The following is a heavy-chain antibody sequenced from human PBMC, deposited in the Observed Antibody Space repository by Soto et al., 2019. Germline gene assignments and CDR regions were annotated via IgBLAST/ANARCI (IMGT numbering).Heavy chain of an antibody. CDR1: GGTFSNYP. V-gene: IGHV1-69*12. J-gene: IGHJ2*01. D-gene: IGHD5-12*01. Sequence: QVQLVQSGAEVKKPGSSVKVSCKASGGTFSNYPISWVRQAPGPGLEWMGGIIPIFGTVNYAQKFQGRGTITADESTSTAYMELSSLRSEDTAVYYCARGNHRWLQLWYFDLWGRGTLVTVSS. CDR2: IIPIFGTV. CDR3: ARGNHRWLQLWYFDL.